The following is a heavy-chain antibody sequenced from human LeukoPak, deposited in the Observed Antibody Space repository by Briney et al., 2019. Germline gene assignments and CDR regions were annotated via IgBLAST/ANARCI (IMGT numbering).Heavy chain of an antibody. CDR3: ARGSSEPISYAYYYYMDV. V-gene: IGHV4-4*07. CDR2: VFTSGIISGNT. CDR1: GGSTSSYY. Sequence: SETLSLTCTVSGGSTSSYYWSWIRQPPGKGLEWIGRVFTSGIISGNTNYNPSLKSRVTISVDTSKNQFSLKPSSVTAADTAVYYSARGSSEPISYAYYYYMDVWGKGTTVTVSS. D-gene: IGHD2-8*01. J-gene: IGHJ6*03.